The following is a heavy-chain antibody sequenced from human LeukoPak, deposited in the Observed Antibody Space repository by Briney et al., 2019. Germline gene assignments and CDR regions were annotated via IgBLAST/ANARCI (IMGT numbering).Heavy chain of an antibody. V-gene: IGHV3-23*01. D-gene: IGHD3-10*01. CDR3: AKAKEGLLWFGELFNYYYGMDV. J-gene: IGHJ6*02. Sequence: GGSLRLSCAVSGFTFSSYAMSWVRQAPGKGLEWVSAISGSGGSTYYADSVKGRFTISRDNSKNTLYLQMNSLRAEDTAVYYCAKAKEGLLWFGELFNYYYGMDVWGQGTTVTVSS. CDR1: GFTFSSYA. CDR2: ISGSGGST.